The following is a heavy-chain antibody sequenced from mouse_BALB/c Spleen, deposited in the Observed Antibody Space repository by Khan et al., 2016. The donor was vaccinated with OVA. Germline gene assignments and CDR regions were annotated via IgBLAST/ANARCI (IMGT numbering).Heavy chain of an antibody. CDR2: INTYTGEP. CDR1: GYTFTKSG. CDR3: ARPPYFSYVMDN. Sequence: QIQLVQSGPELKKPGETVKISCKASGYTFTKSGMNWVKQAPGKGLKWMGWINTYTGEPTYADDFKGRFAFSLETSANTAYLQINNLKNEDTATYFCARPPYFSYVMDNWGQGTSVTVSS. D-gene: IGHD2-10*01. J-gene: IGHJ4*01. V-gene: IGHV9-3-1*01.